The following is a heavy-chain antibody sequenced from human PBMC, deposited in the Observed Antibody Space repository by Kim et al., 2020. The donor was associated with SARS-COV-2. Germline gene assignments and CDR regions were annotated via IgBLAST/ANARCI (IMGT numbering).Heavy chain of an antibody. CDR1: GYTFTGYH. J-gene: IGHJ6*02. CDR3: ARDLRWDCTGGSCFSAYYYTMDV. D-gene: IGHD2-15*01. Sequence: ASVKVSCKASGYTFTGYHMHCVRQAPGQALEWMGRMNPDNGATNDAQIFQDRVTMTRDTSISTAYMELTRLTSDDTAVYYCARDLRWDCTGGSCFSAYYYTMDVWGQGTTVTVS. CDR2: MNPDNGAT. V-gene: IGHV1-2*06.